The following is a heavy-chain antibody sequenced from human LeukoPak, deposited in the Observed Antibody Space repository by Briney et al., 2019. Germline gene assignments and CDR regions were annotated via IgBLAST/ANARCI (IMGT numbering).Heavy chain of an antibody. V-gene: IGHV4-34*01. D-gene: IGHD4-17*01. CDR2: INHSGST. J-gene: IGHJ3*02. CDR3: ASPYGRDAFDI. CDR1: GGSFSGYY. Sequence: PSETLSLTCAVYGGSFSGYYWSWIRQPPGKGLEWIGEINHSGSTNYNPSLKSRVTISVDTSKNQFSLKLSSVTAADTAVYYCASPYGRDAFDIWGQGTMVTVSS.